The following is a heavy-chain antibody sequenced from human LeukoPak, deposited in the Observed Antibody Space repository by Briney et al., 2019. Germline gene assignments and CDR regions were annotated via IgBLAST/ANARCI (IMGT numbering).Heavy chain of an antibody. CDR1: GYTFTSYY. Sequence: ASVKVSCNASGYTFTSYYMHWVRQAPGQGLEWMGIINPSGGSTSDAQKFQGRVTMTRDTSTSTVYMELSSLRSDDTAVYYCARDRELEPRVSDHFDPWGQGTLVTVSS. CDR3: ARDRELEPRVSDHFDP. V-gene: IGHV1-46*01. J-gene: IGHJ5*02. D-gene: IGHD1-1*01. CDR2: INPSGGST.